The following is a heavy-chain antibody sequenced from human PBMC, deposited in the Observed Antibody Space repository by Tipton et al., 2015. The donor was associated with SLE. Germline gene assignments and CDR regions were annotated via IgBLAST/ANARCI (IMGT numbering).Heavy chain of an antibody. CDR2: VYYTGST. CDR3: VRPSHLTMILAGAFDI. Sequence: TLSLTCAVSGGSISSSSYYWGWVRQPPGKGLEWIATVYYTGSTYYNPSLRSRATISIDASKNLFSLKLTSMTAADTAVYYCVRPSHLTMILAGAFDIWGQGTMVIVSS. CDR1: GGSISSSSYY. J-gene: IGHJ3*02. V-gene: IGHV4-39*02. D-gene: IGHD3-22*01.